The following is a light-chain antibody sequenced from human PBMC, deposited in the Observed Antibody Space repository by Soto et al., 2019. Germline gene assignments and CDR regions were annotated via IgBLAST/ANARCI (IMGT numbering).Light chain of an antibody. J-gene: IGLJ1*01. Sequence: QSVLTKPPSVSGAPGQRVTISCTGSSSNIGAGYDVHWYQQLPGTAPKLLIYGNSNRPSGVPDRFSGSKSGTSASLAITGLQAEDEADYYCQSYDSSLSAYVFGTGTKLTVL. CDR3: QSYDSSLSAYV. CDR2: GNS. V-gene: IGLV1-40*01. CDR1: SSNIGAGYD.